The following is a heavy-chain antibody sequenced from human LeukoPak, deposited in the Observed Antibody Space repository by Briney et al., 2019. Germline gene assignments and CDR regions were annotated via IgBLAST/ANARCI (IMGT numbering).Heavy chain of an antibody. J-gene: IGHJ4*02. CDR3: AKDKFRGYNYGYFDD. V-gene: IGHV3-30*18. Sequence: PGRSLRLSCAASGFTFSSYGMHWVRQAPGKGLEWVAVISYDGSNKYYADSVQGRFTISRDISKNTLYLQMNSLRAEDTAIYYCAKDKFRGYNYGYFDDWGQGTLVTVSS. CDR1: GFTFSSYG. D-gene: IGHD5-18*01. CDR2: ISYDGSNK.